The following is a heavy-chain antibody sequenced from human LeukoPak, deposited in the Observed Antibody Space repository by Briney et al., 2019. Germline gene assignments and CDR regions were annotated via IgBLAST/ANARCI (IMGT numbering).Heavy chain of an antibody. CDR1: GFTFSSYG. J-gene: IGHJ4*02. Sequence: GGSLRLSCAASGFTFSSYGMHWVRQAPGKGLEWVANIEKDGSEKYYVDSVKGRFTISRDNSKNTLYLQMNSLRAEDTALYYCTKDQTTRLSSSWYLYFDHWGQGTLVTVSS. CDR2: IEKDGSEK. V-gene: IGHV3-7*03. CDR3: TKDQTTRLSSSWYLYFDH. D-gene: IGHD6-13*01.